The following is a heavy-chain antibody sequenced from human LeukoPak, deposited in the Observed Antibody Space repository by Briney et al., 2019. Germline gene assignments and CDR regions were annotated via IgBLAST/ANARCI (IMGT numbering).Heavy chain of an antibody. J-gene: IGHJ4*02. CDR3: ARGSGWHWEAFDY. V-gene: IGHV1-2*02. Sequence: ASVKVSCKASGYTFTSYDINWVRQATGQGLEWMGWINPNSGGTNYAQKFQGRVTMTRDTSISTAYMELSRLRSDDTAVYYCARGSGWHWEAFDYWGQGTLVTVSS. CDR1: GYTFTSYD. D-gene: IGHD6-19*01. CDR2: INPNSGGT.